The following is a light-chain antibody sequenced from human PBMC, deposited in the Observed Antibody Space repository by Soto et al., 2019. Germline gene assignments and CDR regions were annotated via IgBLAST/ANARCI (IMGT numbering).Light chain of an antibody. V-gene: IGLV2-23*02. CDR2: EVR. CDR3: CSYAGSTTYV. Sequence: QSALTQPASVSGSPGQSITISCTGTSSDVGGYNHVSWYQQHPGKAPKLIIYEVRNRPSGVSNRLSGSKSGNTASLTISGLQADDEADYYCCSYAGSTTYVFGTGTKVTVL. J-gene: IGLJ1*01. CDR1: SSDVGGYNH.